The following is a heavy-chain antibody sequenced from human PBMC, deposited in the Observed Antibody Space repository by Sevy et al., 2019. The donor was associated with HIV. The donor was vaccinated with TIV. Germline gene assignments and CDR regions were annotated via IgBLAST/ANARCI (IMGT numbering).Heavy chain of an antibody. J-gene: IGHJ1*01. Sequence: GGSLRLSCAASGFTFSDYSMHWVRQAPGKGLEWVATISYDGCNKHYADSVKGRFTLSRDNSKNSLFLQMNSLRAEDTAEYYCALERLSSNVAEYFQNWGQGTLVTVSS. CDR3: ALERLSSNVAEYFQN. V-gene: IGHV3-30-3*01. D-gene: IGHD1-1*01. CDR2: ISYDGCNK. CDR1: GFTFSDYS.